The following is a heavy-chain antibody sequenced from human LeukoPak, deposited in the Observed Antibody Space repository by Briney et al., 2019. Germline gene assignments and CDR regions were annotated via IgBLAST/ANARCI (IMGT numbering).Heavy chain of an antibody. D-gene: IGHD6-19*01. Sequence: PSETLSLTCTVSGDSISSYFWSWIRQPAGKGLEWIGRIYTSGSANYNPSLKSRVTMSVDTSKNQFSLKLSSVTAADTAVYYCARDAGSGWYSDWFDPWGQGTLVTVSS. J-gene: IGHJ5*02. V-gene: IGHV4-4*07. CDR1: GDSISSYF. CDR3: ARDAGSGWYSDWFDP. CDR2: IYTSGSA.